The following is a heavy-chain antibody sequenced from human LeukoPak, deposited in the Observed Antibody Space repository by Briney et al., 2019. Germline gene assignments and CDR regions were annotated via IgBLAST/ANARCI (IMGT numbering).Heavy chain of an antibody. Sequence: ASVKVSCKASGYTFSGYYMHWVRQAPGQGPEWVGWINPDSGATNYAQKFQGRVTMTRDTSISTAYMELSSLRSDDTAVYYCARIFGYCSTTSCYSFDYWGQGTQVTVPS. V-gene: IGHV1-2*02. CDR1: GYTFSGYY. D-gene: IGHD2-2*03. J-gene: IGHJ4*02. CDR3: ARIFGYCSTTSCYSFDY. CDR2: INPDSGAT.